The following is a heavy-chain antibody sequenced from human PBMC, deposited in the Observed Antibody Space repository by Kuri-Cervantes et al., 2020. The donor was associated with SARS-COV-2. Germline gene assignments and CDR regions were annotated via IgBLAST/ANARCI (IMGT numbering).Heavy chain of an antibody. D-gene: IGHD2-15*01. Sequence: GESLKISCAASGFTFSSYAMNWVRQAPGKGLEWVSSISSSSSYIYYADSVKGRFTISRDYAKNSLYLQMNSLRAEDTAVYYCARELGGGSVWGQGTLVTVSS. V-gene: IGHV3-21*01. J-gene: IGHJ4*02. CDR1: GFTFSSYA. CDR2: ISSSSSYI. CDR3: ARELGGGSV.